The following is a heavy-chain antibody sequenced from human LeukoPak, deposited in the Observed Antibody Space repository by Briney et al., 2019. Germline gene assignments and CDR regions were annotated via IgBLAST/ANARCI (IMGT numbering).Heavy chain of an antibody. CDR2: ISSFSNFR. V-gene: IGHV3-11*06. J-gene: IGHJ4*02. Sequence: PGGSLRLSCAASGFTFSDYYMSWIRQAPGKGLEWVSHISSFSNFRSYADSVKGRFTISRDNGKNTVYLQMNSLRAEDTAVYFCARAPSGWYASDFWGQGTLVTVSS. CDR3: ARAPSGWYASDF. D-gene: IGHD6-19*01. CDR1: GFTFSDYY.